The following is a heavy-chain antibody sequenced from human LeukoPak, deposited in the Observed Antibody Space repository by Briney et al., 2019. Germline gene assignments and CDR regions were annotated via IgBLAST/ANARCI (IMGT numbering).Heavy chain of an antibody. CDR2: IYGNGGST. V-gene: IGHV3-23*01. D-gene: IGHD1-26*01. CDR3: AKAYSASPGGYFDY. Sequence: GGSLRLSCAASGFTFRSYAMSWVSQVSEKRLEWVSGIYGNGGSTYYADSVKGRFTISRDDSKNTLYLQMDSLRADDTAVYYCAKAYSASPGGYFDYWGQGALVTVSS. J-gene: IGHJ4*02. CDR1: GFTFRSYA.